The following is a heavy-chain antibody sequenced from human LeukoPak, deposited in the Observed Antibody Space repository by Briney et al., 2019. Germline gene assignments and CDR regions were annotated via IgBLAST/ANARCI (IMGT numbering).Heavy chain of an antibody. Sequence: GGSLGLSCAASGFTFRTYWMTWVRQAPGKGLEWVANIKQDGSERYYVDSVRGRFTISRDNAKKSLDLQMNSLRVEDTAVYYCARVSVPGYCSGSICYGYAVDDYYGMDVWGQGTTVTVSS. V-gene: IGHV3-7*01. CDR3: ARVSVPGYCSGSICYGYAVDDYYGMDV. D-gene: IGHD2-2*01. CDR2: IKQDGSER. J-gene: IGHJ6*02. CDR1: GFTFRTYW.